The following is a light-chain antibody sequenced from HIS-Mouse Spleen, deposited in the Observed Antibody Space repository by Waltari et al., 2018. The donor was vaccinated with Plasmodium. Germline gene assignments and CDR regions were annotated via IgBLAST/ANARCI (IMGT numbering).Light chain of an antibody. J-gene: IGKJ1*01. CDR2: GAS. Sequence: EIVMTQSPATLSVSPGDRATLSCRAHQSVSSNLAWNQQRTSQPPRHLIYGASTRATGMPARFSGSVSGTEFTLTISSLQSEDFAVYYCQQYNNWPAGTFGQGTKVEIK. CDR1: QSVSSN. V-gene: IGKV3-15*01. CDR3: QQYNNWPAGT.